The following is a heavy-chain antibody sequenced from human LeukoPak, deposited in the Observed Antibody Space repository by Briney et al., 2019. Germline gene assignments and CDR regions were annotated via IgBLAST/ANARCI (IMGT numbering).Heavy chain of an antibody. CDR2: ISSSGSTI. CDR3: ARDRYYGSGIYDF. Sequence: GGSLRLSCAASGFTFSSCEMNWVRQAPGKGLEWVSYISSSGSTIYYADSVKGRFTISRDNAKNSLYLQMNSLRVEDTAVYYCARDRYYGSGIYDFWGQGTLVTVSS. CDR1: GFTFSSCE. V-gene: IGHV3-48*03. J-gene: IGHJ4*02. D-gene: IGHD3-10*01.